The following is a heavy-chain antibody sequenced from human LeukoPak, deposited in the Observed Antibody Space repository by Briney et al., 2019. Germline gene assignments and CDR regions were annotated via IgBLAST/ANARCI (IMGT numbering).Heavy chain of an antibody. CDR2: IYYSGGT. CDR3: ARVDTAMAVDY. D-gene: IGHD5-18*01. J-gene: IGHJ4*02. V-gene: IGHV4-39*02. Sequence: SETLSLTCTVSGDSISSRSYYWGWIRQPPGKGLAWIGSIYYSGGTYYNPSLRSRVTISVDTSKNHFSLKLNSVTAADTAVYYCARVDTAMAVDYWGQGTLVTVSS. CDR1: GDSISSRSYY.